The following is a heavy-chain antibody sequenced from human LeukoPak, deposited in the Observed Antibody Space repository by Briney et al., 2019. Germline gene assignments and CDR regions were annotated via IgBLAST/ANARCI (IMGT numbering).Heavy chain of an antibody. Sequence: GSLRLSCAASGFTFSSYGMHWVRQAPGKGLEWVAFIRYDGSNKYYADSVKGRFTISRDNSKNTLYLQMNSLRAEDTAVYYCAKGAKGEDWFDPWGQGTLVTVSS. V-gene: IGHV3-30*02. J-gene: IGHJ5*02. CDR3: AKGAKGEDWFDP. D-gene: IGHD3-16*01. CDR2: IRYDGSNK. CDR1: GFTFSSYG.